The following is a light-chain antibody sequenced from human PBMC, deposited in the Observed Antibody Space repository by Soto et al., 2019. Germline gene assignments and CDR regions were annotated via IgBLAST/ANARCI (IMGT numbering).Light chain of an antibody. Sequence: IQLTQSPSSLSASVGDRVTITCRASQGIRSYLAWYQQEPGKASKLLIYAASTLQSGVPSRFSGSGSGTDFTLTISSLQPEDFATYYCQQLGGYPITFGRGTRLEIK. J-gene: IGKJ5*01. CDR3: QQLGGYPIT. CDR2: AAS. CDR1: QGIRSY. V-gene: IGKV1-9*01.